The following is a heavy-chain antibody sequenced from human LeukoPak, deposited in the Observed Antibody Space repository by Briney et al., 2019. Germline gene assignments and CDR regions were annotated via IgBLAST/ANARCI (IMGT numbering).Heavy chain of an antibody. Sequence: SETLSLTCGVSGGSISSTNWWTWFRQPPGKGLEWIGEVNLQGSTNYNPSLKSRVTISVDTSKNQFSLKLSSVTTADTAVYYCARYLSGIVVVPAAMIPSQYSSSWYWFDPWGQRTLVTVSS. CDR1: GGSISSTNW. D-gene: IGHD2-2*01. J-gene: IGHJ5*02. CDR2: VNLQGST. V-gene: IGHV4-4*02. CDR3: ARYLSGIVVVPAAMIPSQYSSSWYWFDP.